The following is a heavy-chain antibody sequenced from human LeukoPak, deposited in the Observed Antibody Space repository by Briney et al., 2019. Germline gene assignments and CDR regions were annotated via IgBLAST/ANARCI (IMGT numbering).Heavy chain of an antibody. CDR1: GYTFTSYA. CDR3: ARGDSSSWTYYFDY. J-gene: IGHJ4*02. D-gene: IGHD6-13*01. Sequence: ASVKVSCKASGYTFTSYAMHWVRQAPGQRLEWMGWISAGNGNTKYSQKFQGRVTITRDTSASTAYMELSSLRSEDTAVYYCARGDSSSWTYYFDYWGQGTLVTVSS. CDR2: ISAGNGNT. V-gene: IGHV1-3*01.